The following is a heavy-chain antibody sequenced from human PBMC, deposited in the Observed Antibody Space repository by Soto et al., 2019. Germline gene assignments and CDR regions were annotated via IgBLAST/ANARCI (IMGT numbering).Heavy chain of an antibody. Sequence: QVQLVQSGAEVKKPGSSVKLSCKASGGYFNSLSISWVRQALGQGLEWMGGTIPNFGTADYAQNFQGRVTLTADEKTRTVYMELTILTSDDAAVYYCASGWGHSDSTGYYIYFDVWGQGTMVTVSS. D-gene: IGHD3-9*01. CDR1: GGYFNSLS. V-gene: IGHV1-69*01. J-gene: IGHJ3*01. CDR2: TIPNFGTA. CDR3: ASGWGHSDSTGYYIYFDV.